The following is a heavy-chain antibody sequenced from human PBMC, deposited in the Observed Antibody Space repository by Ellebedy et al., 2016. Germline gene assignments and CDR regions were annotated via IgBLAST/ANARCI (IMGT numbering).Heavy chain of an antibody. D-gene: IGHD1/OR15-1a*01. CDR1: GGSISSYY. CDR3: ASTYNWNKPYDAFDI. V-gene: IGHV4-59*12. CDR2: IYYSGST. J-gene: IGHJ3*02. Sequence: SETLSLTCTVSGGSISSYYWSWIRQPPGKGLEWIGYIYYSGSTNYNPSLKSRVTISVDTSKNQFSLKLSSVTAADTAVYYCASTYNWNKPYDAFDIWGQGTMVTVSS.